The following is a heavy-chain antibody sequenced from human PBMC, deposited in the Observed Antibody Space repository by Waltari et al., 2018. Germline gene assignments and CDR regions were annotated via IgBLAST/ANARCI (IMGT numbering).Heavy chain of an antibody. CDR2: ISGSCGST. Sequence: EVQLVESGGGLVQPGGSLRLSCAASGFTFSSYAMSWVRQAPGKGLEWVSAISGSCGSTYYADSVKGRFTRSGDNCKNTLYLQMNSLRAEDTAVYYCAKRRKGDYGYWGQGTLVTVSS. V-gene: IGHV3-23*04. J-gene: IGHJ4*02. D-gene: IGHD4-17*01. CDR3: AKRRKGDYGY. CDR1: GFTFSSYA.